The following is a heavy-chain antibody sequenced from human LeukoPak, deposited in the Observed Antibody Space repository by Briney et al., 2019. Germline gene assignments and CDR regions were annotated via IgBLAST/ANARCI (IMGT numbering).Heavy chain of an antibody. CDR1: GYTFTSYA. Sequence: ASVKVSCKASGYTFTSYAISWVRQAPGQGLEWMGRIIPILGIANYAQKFQGRVTITADKSTSTAYMELSSLRSEDTAVYYCARGYYDSSGYYWLDYWGQGTLVTVSS. CDR2: IIPILGIA. D-gene: IGHD3-22*01. V-gene: IGHV1-69*04. CDR3: ARGYYDSSGYYWLDY. J-gene: IGHJ4*02.